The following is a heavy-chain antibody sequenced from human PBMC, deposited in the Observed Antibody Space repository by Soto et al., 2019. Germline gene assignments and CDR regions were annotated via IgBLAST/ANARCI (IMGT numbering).Heavy chain of an antibody. D-gene: IGHD6-19*01. CDR2: IIPIFGTA. CDR1: GGTFSSYA. CDR3: ARAGSGIGGVLVFDY. V-gene: IGHV1-69*01. Sequence: QVQLVQSGAEVKKPGSSVKVSCKASGGTFSSYAISWVRQAPGQGLEWMGGIIPIFGTANYAQKFQGRVTITADESTSTAYMELNSLRSEDTAVYYCARAGSGIGGVLVFDYWGQGTLVTVSS. J-gene: IGHJ4*02.